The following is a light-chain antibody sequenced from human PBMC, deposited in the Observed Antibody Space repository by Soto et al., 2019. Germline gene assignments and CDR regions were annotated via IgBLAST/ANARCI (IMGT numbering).Light chain of an antibody. Sequence: EIVLTQSPGTLSLPPGEGATLSCRASQSVSSIAWYQQKPGQAPRLLIYAASSRANGIPDRFSGSGSGTDFTLSIDRLEPEDFAVYYCQQYGGSPLYTFGQGTKLEIK. J-gene: IGKJ2*01. CDR2: AAS. CDR3: QQYGGSPLYT. CDR1: QSVSS. V-gene: IGKV3-20*01.